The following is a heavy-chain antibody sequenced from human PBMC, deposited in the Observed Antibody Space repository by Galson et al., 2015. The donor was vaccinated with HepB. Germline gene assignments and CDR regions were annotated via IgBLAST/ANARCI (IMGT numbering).Heavy chain of an antibody. CDR3: ARARSYCSGGSCNPGDY. J-gene: IGHJ4*02. CDR2: IWSDGSNK. V-gene: IGHV3-33*01. D-gene: IGHD2-15*01. Sequence: SLRLSCAASGFTFSSYDMHWVRQAPGKGLEWVAIIWSDGSNKYYADSVKGRFTISRDNSKNTLYLQMTSLRAEDTAVFYCARARSYCSGGSCNPGDYWGQGTLVTVSS. CDR1: GFTFSSYD.